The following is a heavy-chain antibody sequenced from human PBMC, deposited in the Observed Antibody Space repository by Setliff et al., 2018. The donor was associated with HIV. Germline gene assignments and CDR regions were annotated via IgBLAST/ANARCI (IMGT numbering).Heavy chain of an antibody. Sequence: SETLSLTCTVSGGSISSGSYYWSWIRQPAGKGLEWIGHIYTSGSTNYNPSLKSRVTISVDTSKNQFSLKLSSVTAADTAVYYCARVGYDFWTREAVTGRDYWGQGTLVTVSS. J-gene: IGHJ4*02. CDR1: GGSISSGSYY. D-gene: IGHD3-3*01. V-gene: IGHV4-61*09. CDR3: ARVGYDFWTREAVTGRDY. CDR2: IYTSGST.